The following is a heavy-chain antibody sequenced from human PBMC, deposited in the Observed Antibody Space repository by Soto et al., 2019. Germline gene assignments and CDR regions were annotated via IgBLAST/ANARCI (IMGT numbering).Heavy chain of an antibody. CDR1: GFTFSNYN. D-gene: IGHD3-10*01. V-gene: IGHV3-48*01. Sequence: GGSLRLSCAASGFTFSNYNMNWFRQAPGKGLEWVSYISSSSSTIYYAESVKGRFTISRDNAKNSLYLQMKSLRAEDTAVYYCARPYGSGSTWWGQGTLVTVSS. CDR2: ISSSSSTI. CDR3: ARPYGSGSTW. J-gene: IGHJ4*02.